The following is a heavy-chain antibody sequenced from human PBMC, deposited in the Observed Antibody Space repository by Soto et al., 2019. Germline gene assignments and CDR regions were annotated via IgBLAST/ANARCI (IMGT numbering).Heavy chain of an antibody. CDR1: GFTFSSYW. J-gene: IGHJ4*02. Sequence: EVQLVESGGGLVQPGGSLRLSCAASGFTFSSYWMHWVRQAPGKGLVWVSRINSDGSSTSYADSVKGRFTISRDNAKNTLYLQMNSPRAEDTAVYYCARDGDTVTTLESFDYWGQGTLVTVSS. CDR2: INSDGSST. V-gene: IGHV3-74*01. D-gene: IGHD4-17*01. CDR3: ARDGDTVTTLESFDY.